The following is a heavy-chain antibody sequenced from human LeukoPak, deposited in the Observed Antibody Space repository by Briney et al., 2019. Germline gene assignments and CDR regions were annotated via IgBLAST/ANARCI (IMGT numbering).Heavy chain of an antibody. CDR3: VKRSRDGYNSPLDN. J-gene: IGHJ4*01. D-gene: IGHD5-24*01. Sequence: GGSLRLSCAASRFTFSSYAMNWVRQAPGKGLEWVSQISGSGGETYYADSVQGRFTISRDNSENTLYLQMNSLRAEDTAVYYCVKRSRDGYNSPLDNWGQGTLVTVSS. V-gene: IGHV3-23*01. CDR1: RFTFSSYA. CDR2: ISGSGGET.